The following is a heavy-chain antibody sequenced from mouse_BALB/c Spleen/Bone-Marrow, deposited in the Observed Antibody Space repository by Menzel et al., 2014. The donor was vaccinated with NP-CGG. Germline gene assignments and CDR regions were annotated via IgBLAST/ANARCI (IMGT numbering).Heavy chain of an antibody. Sequence: VKLMESGAELVKPGASVKLSCKASGYTFTNYFMYWVKQRPGRGLEWIGEINPNNGGTNFNENFKSKATLTLDKSSSTAYMQLSSLTSEDSAVYYCTRSGPGFAYWGHGTLVTVSA. J-gene: IGHJ3*01. V-gene: IGHV1S81*02. CDR2: INPNNGGT. CDR1: GYTFTNYF. CDR3: TRSGPGFAY.